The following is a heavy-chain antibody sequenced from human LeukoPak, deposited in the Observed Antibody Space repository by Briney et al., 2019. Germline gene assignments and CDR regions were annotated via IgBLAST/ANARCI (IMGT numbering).Heavy chain of an antibody. CDR1: GFTFSSYA. CDR2: ISGSGGST. J-gene: IGHJ1*01. D-gene: IGHD5-12*01. V-gene: IGHV3-23*01. Sequence: GGSLRLSCAASGFTFSSYAMSWVRQAPGKGLEWVSAISGSGGSTYYADSVKGRFTISRDNSKNTLYLQMNSLRAEDTAVYYCAKDRGYSILGEPVKYFQHWGQGTLVTVSS. CDR3: AKDRGYSILGEPVKYFQH.